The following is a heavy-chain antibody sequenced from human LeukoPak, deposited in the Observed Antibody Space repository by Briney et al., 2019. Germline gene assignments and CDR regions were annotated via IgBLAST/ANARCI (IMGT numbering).Heavy chain of an antibody. D-gene: IGHD2-2*01. V-gene: IGHV3-9*01. J-gene: IGHJ6*02. CDR1: GFTFDDYA. CDR2: ISWNSGSI. Sequence: GGSLRLSCAASGFTFDDYAMHWVRHAPGKGLEWVSGISWNSGSIDYADSVKGRFTISRDNAKNSLYLQMNSLRAEDTALYYCAKDPVPTSYYYYGMDVWGQGTTVTVSS. CDR3: AKDPVPTSYYYYGMDV.